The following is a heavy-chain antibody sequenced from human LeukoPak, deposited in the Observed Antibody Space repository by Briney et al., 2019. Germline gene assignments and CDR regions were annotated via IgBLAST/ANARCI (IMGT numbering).Heavy chain of an antibody. J-gene: IGHJ4*02. Sequence: ASVTVSFKSSVYTFTNYYMHWVRQAPGQGLEWMGIINPSGGSTSYAQKFQGRVTMTRDTSTSTVYMELSSLRSEDTAVYYCARSYSTVTTTDYWGQGTLVTVSS. CDR1: VYTFTNYY. V-gene: IGHV1-46*01. D-gene: IGHD4-17*01. CDR3: ARSYSTVTTTDY. CDR2: INPSGGST.